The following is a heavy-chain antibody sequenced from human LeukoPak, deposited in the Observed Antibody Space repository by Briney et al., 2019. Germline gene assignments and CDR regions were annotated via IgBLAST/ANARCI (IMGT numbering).Heavy chain of an antibody. V-gene: IGHV1-2*02. J-gene: IGHJ4*02. CDR3: ARDRGDTAMVSD. CDR2: INPNSGGT. Sequence: ASVKVSCKASGYTFTGYYMHWVRQAPGQGLEWMGWINPNSGGTNYAQKFQGRVTMTRDTSISTAYMELSRLRSDDTAVYYYARDRGDTAMVSDWGQGTLVTVSS. D-gene: IGHD5-18*01. CDR1: GYTFTGYY.